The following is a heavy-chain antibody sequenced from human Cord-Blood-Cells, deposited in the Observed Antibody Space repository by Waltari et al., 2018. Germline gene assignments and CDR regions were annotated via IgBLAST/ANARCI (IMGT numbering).Heavy chain of an antibody. D-gene: IGHD3-10*01. CDR1: GFTFSSYS. J-gene: IGHJ4*02. V-gene: IGHV3-48*02. CDR3: ARDSQITMVRGVISLDY. CDR2: ISSSSSTI. Sequence: EVQLVESGGGLVQPGGSLRLSCAASGFTFSSYSMNWVRQAPVKGLEWVSYISSSSSTIYYADSVKGRFTISRDNAKNSLYLQMNSLRDEDTAVYYCARDSQITMVRGVISLDYWGQGTLVTVSS.